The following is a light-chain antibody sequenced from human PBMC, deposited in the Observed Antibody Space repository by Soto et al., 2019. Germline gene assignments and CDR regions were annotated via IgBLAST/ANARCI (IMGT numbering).Light chain of an antibody. Sequence: QSALTQPASVSGSPGQSITISCTGTSSDVGGYNYVSWYQQHPGKAPKLVLSEVSDRPSGVSNRFSGSKSGNTASLTISGLQSEDEADYYCSSYTSRSTHVFGTGTKVTVL. J-gene: IGLJ1*01. CDR1: SSDVGGYNY. V-gene: IGLV2-14*01. CDR3: SSYTSRSTHV. CDR2: EVS.